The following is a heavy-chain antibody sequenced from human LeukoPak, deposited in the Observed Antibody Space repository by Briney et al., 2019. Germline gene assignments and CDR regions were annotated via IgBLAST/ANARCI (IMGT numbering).Heavy chain of an antibody. D-gene: IGHD6-13*01. Sequence: PSETLSLACTVSGGSISSSSYYWGWIRQPPGKGLEWIGRIYTSGSTNYNPSLKSRVTISVDTSKNQFSLKLSSVTAADTAVYYCARARGQQLVYYYYYYYMDVWGKGTTVTVSS. V-gene: IGHV4-61*02. CDR1: GGSISSSSYY. J-gene: IGHJ6*03. CDR2: IYTSGST. CDR3: ARARGQQLVYYYYYYYMDV.